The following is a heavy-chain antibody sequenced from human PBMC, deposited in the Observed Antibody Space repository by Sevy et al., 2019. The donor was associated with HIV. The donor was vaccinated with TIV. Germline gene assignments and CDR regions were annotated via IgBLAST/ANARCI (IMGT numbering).Heavy chain of an antibody. Sequence: ASVKVSCKASGYTFTSYGISWVRQAPGQGLEWMGWISAYNGNTNYAQKLQGRVTMTTDTSTSTAYMELRSLRSDDTAAYYCARDHSVANYGDNQQDAFDIWGQGTMVNVSS. J-gene: IGHJ3*02. V-gene: IGHV1-18*01. CDR3: ARDHSVANYGDNQQDAFDI. D-gene: IGHD4-17*01. CDR1: GYTFTSYG. CDR2: ISAYNGNT.